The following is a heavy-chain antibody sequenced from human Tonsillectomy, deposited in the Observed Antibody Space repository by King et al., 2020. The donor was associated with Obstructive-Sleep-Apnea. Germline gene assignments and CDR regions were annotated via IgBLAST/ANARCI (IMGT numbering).Heavy chain of an antibody. D-gene: IGHD6-19*01. J-gene: IGHJ4*02. Sequence: VKLVESGGGLVQPGGSLRLSCVASAFSFSSYTMGWVRQAPGKGLEWVSAMSGRSGETYYADSVKGRFTISRDNSENTLYLQMNSLRAEDTALYYCAKSIIEVAGSFDYWGQGTLVIVSS. CDR3: AKSIIEVAGSFDY. V-gene: IGHV3-23*04. CDR1: AFSFSSYT. CDR2: MSGRSGET.